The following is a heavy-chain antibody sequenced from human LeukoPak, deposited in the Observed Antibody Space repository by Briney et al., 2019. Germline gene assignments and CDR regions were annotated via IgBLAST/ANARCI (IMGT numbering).Heavy chain of an antibody. V-gene: IGHV3-7*01. Sequence: GGSLRLSCAASGFTFSSYWMSWVRQAPGKGLEWVANIKQDGSEKYYVDSVKGRFTISRDNAKNSLYLQMNGLRAEDTAVYYCATSFSRPYYFDYWGQGTLVTVSS. J-gene: IGHJ4*02. CDR3: ATSFSRPYYFDY. CDR1: GFTFSSYW. CDR2: IKQDGSEK.